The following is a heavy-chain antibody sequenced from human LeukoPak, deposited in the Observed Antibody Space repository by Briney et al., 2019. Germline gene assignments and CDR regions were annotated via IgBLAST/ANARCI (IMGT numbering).Heavy chain of an antibody. CDR3: ASLTRFGDAFDI. D-gene: IGHD3-10*01. CDR2: INHSGST. J-gene: IGHJ3*02. V-gene: IGHV4-34*01. Sequence: SETLSLTCAVYGGSFSGYYWSWIRQPPGKGLEWIGEINHSGSTNYNPSLKSRVTISVDTSKNQFSLKLSSATAADTAVYYCASLTRFGDAFDIWGQGTMVTVSS. CDR1: GGSFSGYY.